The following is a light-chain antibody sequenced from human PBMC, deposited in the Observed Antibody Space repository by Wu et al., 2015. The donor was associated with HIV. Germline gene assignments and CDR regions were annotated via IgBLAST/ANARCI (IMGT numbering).Light chain of an antibody. Sequence: EIVLTQSPATLSLSPGERATLSCRASQRVSNYLAWYQQKLGQAPRLLMYDASSRATGIPARFSGSGSGTDFTLSISRLEPEDFAVYYCQHYGSSSYTFGQGTKLEIK. CDR1: QRVSNY. J-gene: IGKJ2*01. CDR3: QHYGSSSYT. V-gene: IGKV3-20*01. CDR2: DAS.